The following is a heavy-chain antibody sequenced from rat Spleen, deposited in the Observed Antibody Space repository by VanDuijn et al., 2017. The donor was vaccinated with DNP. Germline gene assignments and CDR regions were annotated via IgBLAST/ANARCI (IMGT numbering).Heavy chain of an antibody. CDR1: GFTFSDYY. Sequence: VQQSGGGLVEPGRSLKLSCAASGFTFSDYYMAWVRQAPTKGLEWVAYIHYDGGTTYYGDSVKGRFTISRDNAENTLYLQMYSLRSEDMATYYCVRWDYGIYGFDYWGQGVMVTVSS. CDR3: VRWDYGIYGFDY. CDR2: IHYDGGTT. J-gene: IGHJ2*01. V-gene: IGHV5-22*01. D-gene: IGHD1-11*01.